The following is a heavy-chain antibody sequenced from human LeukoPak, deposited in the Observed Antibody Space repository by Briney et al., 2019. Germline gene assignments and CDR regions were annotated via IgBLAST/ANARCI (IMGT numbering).Heavy chain of an antibody. V-gene: IGHV4-38-2*02. CDR1: GYSISSSYY. Sequence: SETLSLTCTVSGYSISSSYYWGWIRQPPGKGLEWIGSIYHSGSTYYNPSLKSRVTISVDTSKNQFSLKLSSVTAADTAVYYCARDMGRQWLGSWFDPWGQGTLVTVSS. CDR2: IYHSGST. D-gene: IGHD6-19*01. CDR3: ARDMGRQWLGSWFDP. J-gene: IGHJ5*02.